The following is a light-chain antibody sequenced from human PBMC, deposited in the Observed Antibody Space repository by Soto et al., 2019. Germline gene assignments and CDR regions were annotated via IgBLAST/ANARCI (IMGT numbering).Light chain of an antibody. CDR2: AAS. CDR3: QQANVFPFT. Sequence: DIQMTQSPLSVSASVGDRVTITCRASQDIRNWLAWYQQKPGKGPKLLINAASNLQSGVPSRFSGSGFGTDFTLTISSLQPEDFATYYCQQANVFPFTFGGGTKVEV. J-gene: IGKJ4*01. V-gene: IGKV1-12*01. CDR1: QDIRNW.